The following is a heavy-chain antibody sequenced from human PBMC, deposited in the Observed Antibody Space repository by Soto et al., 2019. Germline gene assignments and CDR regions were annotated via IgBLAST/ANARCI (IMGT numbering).Heavy chain of an antibody. J-gene: IGHJ4*02. Sequence: GGSLRLSCAASGFSFSSYAMHWVRQAPGKGLEYVSAISSNGGSTYYANSVKGRFTISRDNSKNTLYLQMGSLGAGDMAVYYCAREGYCSSTSCXSXDYWGQGT. CDR1: GFSFSSYA. CDR2: ISSNGGST. V-gene: IGHV3-64*01. D-gene: IGHD2-2*01. CDR3: AREGYCSSTSCXSXDY.